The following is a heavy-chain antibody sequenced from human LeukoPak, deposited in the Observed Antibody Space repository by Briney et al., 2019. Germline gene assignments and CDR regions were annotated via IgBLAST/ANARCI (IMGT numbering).Heavy chain of an antibody. Sequence: WASVKVSCKVSGYTLTELSMHWVRQAPGKGLEWMGGFDPEDGETIYAQKFQGRVTMTEDTSTDTAYMELSSLRSEDTAVYYCATTPLYCTNGVCVNYFDYWGQGTLVTVSS. CDR3: ATTPLYCTNGVCVNYFDY. D-gene: IGHD2-8*01. J-gene: IGHJ4*02. CDR2: FDPEDGET. V-gene: IGHV1-24*01. CDR1: GYTLTELS.